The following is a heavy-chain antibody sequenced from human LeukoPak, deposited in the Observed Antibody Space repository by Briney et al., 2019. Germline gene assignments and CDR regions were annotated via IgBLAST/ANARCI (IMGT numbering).Heavy chain of an antibody. J-gene: IGHJ4*02. V-gene: IGHV4-34*01. D-gene: IGHD3-3*01. CDR3: ARLLFGVVDY. Sequence: SETLSLTCAVYGGSFSGYYWSWIRQPPGKGLEWIGEINHSGSTNYNPSLRSRVTISVDTSKNQFSLKLSSVTAADTAVYYCARLLFGVVDYWGQGTLVTVSS. CDR2: INHSGST. CDR1: GGSFSGYY.